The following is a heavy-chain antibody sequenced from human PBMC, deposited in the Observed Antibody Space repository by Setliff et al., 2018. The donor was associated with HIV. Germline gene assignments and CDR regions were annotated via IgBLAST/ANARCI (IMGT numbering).Heavy chain of an antibody. D-gene: IGHD3-10*01. Sequence: SVKVSCKASGGTFSSYAINWVRQAPGQGLEWMGRIIPIFGMANYARKFQGRVTITADKSTSTAYLGLSSLTYDDTAIYYCARAEFLGPESDFDIWGQGTMVTVSS. CDR3: ARAEFLGPESDFDI. V-gene: IGHV1-69*04. J-gene: IGHJ3*02. CDR1: GGTFSSYA. CDR2: IIPIFGMA.